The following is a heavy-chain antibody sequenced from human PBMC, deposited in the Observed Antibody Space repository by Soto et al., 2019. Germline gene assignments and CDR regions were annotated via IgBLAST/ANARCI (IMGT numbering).Heavy chain of an antibody. CDR2: IWYDGSNK. Sequence: GESLKISCAASGFTFSSYGMHWVRQAPGKGLEWVAVIWYDGSNKYYADSVKGRFTISRDNSKNTLYLQMNSLRAEDTAVYYCARVGPITMVRGVIDYWGQGTLVTVSS. J-gene: IGHJ4*02. CDR3: ARVGPITMVRGVIDY. D-gene: IGHD3-10*01. CDR1: GFTFSSYG. V-gene: IGHV3-33*01.